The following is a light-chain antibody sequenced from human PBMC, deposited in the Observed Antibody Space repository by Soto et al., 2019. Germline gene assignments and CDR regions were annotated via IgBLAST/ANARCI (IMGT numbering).Light chain of an antibody. CDR3: SSYTGSSTPYV. CDR1: SSDVGGYNY. Sequence: QSALTQPASVSGSPGQSITISCTGTSSDVGGYNYVSWYQQHPGKAPKLMIYEVSNRPSGISKRFSGSKSGNTASLNISGLQAEDEADYYCSSYTGSSTPYVFGTGTKVTVL. J-gene: IGLJ1*01. CDR2: EVS. V-gene: IGLV2-14*01.